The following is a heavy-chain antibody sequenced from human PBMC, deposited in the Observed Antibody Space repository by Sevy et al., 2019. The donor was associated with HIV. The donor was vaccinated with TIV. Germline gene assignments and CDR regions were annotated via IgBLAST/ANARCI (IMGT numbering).Heavy chain of an antibody. CDR1: GFMFSSYE. CDR2: ISSSSTI. D-gene: IGHD4-17*01. J-gene: IGHJ4*02. Sequence: GGSLRLSCAASGFMFSSYEMKWVRQAPGKGLEWILYISSSSTIYYADSVKGRFTISRDNAKNSLYLQMNSLRTDDTAVYYCARDLPPSATTVAHFDYWGPGTLVTVSS. V-gene: IGHV3-48*03. CDR3: ARDLPPSATTVAHFDY.